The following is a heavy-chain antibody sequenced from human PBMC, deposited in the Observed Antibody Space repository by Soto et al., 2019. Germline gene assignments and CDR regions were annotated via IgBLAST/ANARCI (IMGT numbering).Heavy chain of an antibody. CDR3: ARDGRLSSSWTIDP. V-gene: IGHV1-18*01. Sequence: EASVKVSCKASGYTFTSYGISWVRQAPGQGLEWMGWISAYNGNTNYAQKLQGRVTMTTDTSTSTAYMELRSLRSDDTAVYYCARDGRLSSSWTIDPWGQGTLVTVSS. CDR2: ISAYNGNT. D-gene: IGHD6-13*01. CDR1: GYTFTSYG. J-gene: IGHJ5*02.